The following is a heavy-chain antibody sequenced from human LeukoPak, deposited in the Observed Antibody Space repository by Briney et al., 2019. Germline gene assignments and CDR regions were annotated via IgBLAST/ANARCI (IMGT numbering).Heavy chain of an antibody. V-gene: IGHV3-64*04. CDR2: IRTDGVNT. J-gene: IGHJ3*01. Sequence: PGGSLRLSCLASGFALSSYAMHWVRQAPGKALEHVSTIRTDGVNTYYADSVKGRFTISRGNSENTVSFQMNSLGVEDTAVYYCVRGILSVRSVAFDLWGQGTMVVVS. D-gene: IGHD3-9*01. CDR3: VRGILSVRSVAFDL. CDR1: GFALSSYA.